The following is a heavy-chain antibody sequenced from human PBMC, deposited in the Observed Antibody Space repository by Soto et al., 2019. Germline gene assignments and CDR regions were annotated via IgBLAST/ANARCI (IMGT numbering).Heavy chain of an antibody. J-gene: IGHJ4*02. V-gene: IGHV4-39*01. Sequence: QLHLQESGPGLVKASETLSLTCTVSGGSMRRTNYYWGWIRQPPGKVMEWIGNVFFNGITFYKPSLESRVSISVDTSKSQFSLRLNSVTAADTAVYYCVRQVGDYYFNQWGQETLVTVSS. D-gene: IGHD4-17*01. CDR3: VRQVGDYYFNQ. CDR1: GGSMRRTNYY. CDR2: VFFNGIT.